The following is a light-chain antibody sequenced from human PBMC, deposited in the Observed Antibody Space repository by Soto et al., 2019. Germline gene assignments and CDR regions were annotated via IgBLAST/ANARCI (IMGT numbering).Light chain of an antibody. CDR2: VAS. CDR3: QQYGSSPIT. CDR1: QSVSSNY. Sequence: EIVLTQSPGTLSLSPGERATLSYRASQSVSSNYLAWYQQKPGQAPRLLIYVASSRATGIPDRFSGSGSGTDFTLTISRLEPEDFAVYYCQQYGSSPITFGQGTRLEIK. J-gene: IGKJ5*01. V-gene: IGKV3-20*01.